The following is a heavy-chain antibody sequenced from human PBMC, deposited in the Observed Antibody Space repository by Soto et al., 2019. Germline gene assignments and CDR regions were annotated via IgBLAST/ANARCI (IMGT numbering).Heavy chain of an antibody. CDR3: ARQLFPTTH. V-gene: IGHV4-34*01. Sequence: PSETLSLTCAVYGGSFSGYYWSWIRQPPGKGLEWIGEINPSGSTKYNPSLKSRATMSGDTSKNQFSLKLTSVTAADTAVYYCARQLFPTTHWGQGTLVTVSS. D-gene: IGHD4-17*01. CDR2: INPSGST. J-gene: IGHJ1*01. CDR1: GGSFSGYY.